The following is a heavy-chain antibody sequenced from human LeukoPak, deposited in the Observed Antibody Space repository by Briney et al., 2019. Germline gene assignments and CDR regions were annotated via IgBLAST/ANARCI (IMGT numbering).Heavy chain of an antibody. Sequence: PSQTLSPTCTVSSASISSYYWNSIRQSPGKGLEWIGDIYYSGSTNYNPSLKSRVTMSVDTSKNQFSLKLSSVTAADTAVYYCARREYSSGCYYFAYWGQGTLVTVSS. D-gene: IGHD6-19*01. CDR3: ARREYSSGCYYFAY. J-gene: IGHJ4*02. CDR2: IYYSGST. V-gene: IGHV4-59*08. CDR1: SASISSYY.